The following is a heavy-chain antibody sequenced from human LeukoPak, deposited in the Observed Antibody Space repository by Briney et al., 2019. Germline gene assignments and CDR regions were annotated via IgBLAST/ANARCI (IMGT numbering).Heavy chain of an antibody. D-gene: IGHD5-18*01. CDR1: GGSFSGYY. CDR2: INHSGST. V-gene: IGHV4-34*01. CDR3: ASSYSYGRFDY. Sequence: SETLSLTCAVYGGSFSGYYWSWIRQPPGKGLEWIGEINHSGSTNYNPSLKSRVTISVDTSKNQFSLKLSSVTAADTAVYYCASSYSYGRFDYWGQGTLVTVSS. J-gene: IGHJ4*02.